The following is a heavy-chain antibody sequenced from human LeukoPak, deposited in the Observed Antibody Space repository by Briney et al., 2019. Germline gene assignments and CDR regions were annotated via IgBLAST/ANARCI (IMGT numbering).Heavy chain of an antibody. Sequence: GGSLRLSCTASGFTFSRYSMNWVRQAPGKGLEWVSYISTTSTYYADSMKGRFTISRDNAKNSLYLQMNSLRAEDTAVYYCARERELRYYMDVWGEGTTVTISS. V-gene: IGHV3-21*01. CDR3: ARERELRYYMDV. CDR1: GFTFSRYS. J-gene: IGHJ6*03. D-gene: IGHD1-7*01. CDR2: ISTTST.